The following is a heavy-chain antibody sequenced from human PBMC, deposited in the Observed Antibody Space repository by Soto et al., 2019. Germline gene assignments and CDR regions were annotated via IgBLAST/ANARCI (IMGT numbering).Heavy chain of an antibody. D-gene: IGHD7-27*01. V-gene: IGHV1-69*06. Sequence: SVKVSCKASGGTFSGHAISWVRQAPGQGPEWMGGLTPLFGTTQHAQRFQGRLTITADKSTTTAYMELTSLRFEDTAIYYCARGPNWGYRFDSWGQGTLVTVSS. CDR2: LTPLFGTT. J-gene: IGHJ4*02. CDR3: ARGPNWGYRFDS. CDR1: GGTFSGHA.